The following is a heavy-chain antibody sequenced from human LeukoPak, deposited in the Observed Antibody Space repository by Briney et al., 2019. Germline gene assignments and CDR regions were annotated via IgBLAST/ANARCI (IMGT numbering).Heavy chain of an antibody. J-gene: IGHJ5*02. V-gene: IGHV4-30-4*01. Sequence: PSQTLSLTCTVSGGSISSGDYYWSWLRQPPGKGLEWIAYMYYSGSTYSNPSHKSRVTMSADTSKNQLSLKLSSVTAADTAVYYCARPYYYDSRIDPWGQGVLVTVSS. D-gene: IGHD3-22*01. CDR3: ARPYYYDSRIDP. CDR1: GGSISSGDYY. CDR2: MYYSGST.